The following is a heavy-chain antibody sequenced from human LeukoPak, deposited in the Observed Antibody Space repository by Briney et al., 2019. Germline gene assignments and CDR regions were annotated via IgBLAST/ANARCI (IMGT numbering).Heavy chain of an antibody. CDR2: INSDGSWT. Sequence: PGGSLRLSCAASGRYWMHWVRQAPGKGLVWVSHINSDGSWTSYADSVKGRFTISKDNAKNTVYLQMSNLRVEDTAVCYCVSFYETYWGRGTLVTVSS. J-gene: IGHJ4*02. CDR3: VSFYETY. D-gene: IGHD2/OR15-2a*01. CDR1: GRYW. V-gene: IGHV3-74*01.